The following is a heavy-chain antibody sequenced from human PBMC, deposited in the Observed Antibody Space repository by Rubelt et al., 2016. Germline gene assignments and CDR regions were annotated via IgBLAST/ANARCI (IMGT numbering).Heavy chain of an antibody. D-gene: IGHD4-23*01. CDR1: GDSISSSSYH. V-gene: IGHV4-39*07. J-gene: IGHJ5*02. CDR3: ARSTVVTLYNWFDP. Sequence: QLQLQESGPGLVKPSETLSLTCTVSGDSISSSSYHWGWVRQPPGKGLEWIGSIYYSGNTYYNPSLESRVTISVDTSKNQFSLKLNSVTAADTAVYYCARSTVVTLYNWFDPWGQGTLVTVSS. CDR2: IYYSGNT.